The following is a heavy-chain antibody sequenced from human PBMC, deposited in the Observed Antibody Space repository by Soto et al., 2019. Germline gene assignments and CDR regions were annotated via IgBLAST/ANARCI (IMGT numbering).Heavy chain of an antibody. CDR2: IYFRGST. J-gene: IGHJ4*02. Sequence: QVQLQESGPGLVKPSETLSLTCTVSGGSISSYYWSWIRQPPGKGLEWIGYIYFRGSTNYTPSLQSRVTISVDTSKNQFSLKLSSVTAADTAVYYCASHMVRGVPFGYWGQGTLVTVSS. CDR1: GGSISSYY. D-gene: IGHD3-10*01. V-gene: IGHV4-59*08. CDR3: ASHMVRGVPFGY.